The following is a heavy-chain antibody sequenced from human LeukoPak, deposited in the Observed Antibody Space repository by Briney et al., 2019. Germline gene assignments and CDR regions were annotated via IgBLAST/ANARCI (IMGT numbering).Heavy chain of an antibody. J-gene: IGHJ5*01. CDR3: VRHDGRGGATMGAFDS. Sequence: SETLSLTCTVSAASISSSSHHWGWIRQSPGKGLEWIGSVYYGRTTYYSPSLDSRVTISLDTSANQFSLQLNSVTAADTAVYYCVRHDGRGGATMGAFDSWGQGSLVTVSS. CDR1: AASISSSSHH. CDR2: VYYGRTT. V-gene: IGHV4-39*01. D-gene: IGHD4/OR15-4a*01.